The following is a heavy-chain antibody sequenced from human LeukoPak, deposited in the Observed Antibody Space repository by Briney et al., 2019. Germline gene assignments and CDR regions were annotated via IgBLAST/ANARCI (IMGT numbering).Heavy chain of an antibody. Sequence: GASVTVSCTASGYTFTGYYMHWVRQAPGQGLEWMGWINPNSGGTNYVQKFQGRVTMTRDTSISTAYMELSRLRSDDTAVYYCARDSVRTSGYYYFDYWGQGTLVTVSS. J-gene: IGHJ4*02. V-gene: IGHV1-2*02. CDR1: GYTFTGYY. CDR3: ARDSVRTSGYYYFDY. CDR2: INPNSGGT. D-gene: IGHD3-22*01.